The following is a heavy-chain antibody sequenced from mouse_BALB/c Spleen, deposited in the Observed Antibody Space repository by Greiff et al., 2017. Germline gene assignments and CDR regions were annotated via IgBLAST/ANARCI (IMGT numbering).Heavy chain of an antibody. J-gene: IGHJ2*01. V-gene: IGHV5-4*02. CDR2: ISDGGSYT. CDR1: GFSFSDYY. D-gene: IGHD1-1*01. Sequence: DVLLVESGGGLVKPGGSLKISCAASGFSFSDYYMYWVRQTPEKRLEWVATISDGGSYTYYPDSVKGRFTISRDTAKNNLYLQMISLKSEDTAMYDCARDGGSSADWGQGTTLTVSS. CDR3: ARDGGSSAD.